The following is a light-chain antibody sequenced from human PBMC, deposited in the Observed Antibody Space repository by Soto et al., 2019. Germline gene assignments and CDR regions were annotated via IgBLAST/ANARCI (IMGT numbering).Light chain of an antibody. CDR1: QSIKSW. J-gene: IGKJ1*01. Sequence: DIRLTQSPSTLSASVGDRVTITCRASQSIKSWLAWYQQKPGKAPKLLIYKASDLNGGVPSRFSGSGSGTEFTLTISSLQPDDLATYYCQQYNDYWTFGQGTKVEIK. CDR2: KAS. CDR3: QQYNDYWT. V-gene: IGKV1-5*03.